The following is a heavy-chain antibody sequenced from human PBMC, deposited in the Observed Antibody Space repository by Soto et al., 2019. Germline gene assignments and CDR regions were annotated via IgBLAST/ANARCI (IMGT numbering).Heavy chain of an antibody. Sequence: EVQLVESGGGLVQPGGSLRLSCAASGFTFSSYEMNWVRQAPGKGLEWVSYISSSGSTIYYADSVKGRFTISRDNAKNALYLQMNSLRAEDTAVYYCARSLLLWFGEDGMDVWGQGTTVTVSS. V-gene: IGHV3-48*03. CDR2: ISSSGSTI. D-gene: IGHD3-10*01. CDR1: GFTFSSYE. J-gene: IGHJ6*02. CDR3: ARSLLLWFGEDGMDV.